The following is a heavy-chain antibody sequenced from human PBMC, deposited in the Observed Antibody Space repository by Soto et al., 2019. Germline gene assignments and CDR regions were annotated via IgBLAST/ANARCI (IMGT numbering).Heavy chain of an antibody. J-gene: IGHJ5*01. CDR2: VYWNDDI. V-gene: IGHV2-5*01. Sequence: YGPTLVNRTHALTLTCTLSGISLSTSGVGLGWIRQTTGKALEWLALVYWNDDIHYSPSLKSRLTITKDTSKNQAILTMGKMDPLSTATGFCARRLATLLVFAFDTWGQVTVVPGSS. D-gene: IGHD3-3*02. CDR1: GISLSTSGVG. CDR3: ARRLATLLVFAFDT.